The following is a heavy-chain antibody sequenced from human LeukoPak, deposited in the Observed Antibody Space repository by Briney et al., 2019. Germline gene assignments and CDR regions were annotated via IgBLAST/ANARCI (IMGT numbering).Heavy chain of an antibody. CDR1: GDSISTYH. D-gene: IGHD2-15*01. CDR2: ISSTGST. V-gene: IGHV4-4*09. CDR3: ARRAAIPSYYYMDV. Sequence: ASETLSLTCTVSGDSISTYHWSWIRQPPGTGLEWIGYISSTGSTNYNPSLKSRVTISVDTSKNQFSLKLSSVTAADTAVYYCARRAAIPSYYYMDVWGKGTTVTVSS. J-gene: IGHJ6*03.